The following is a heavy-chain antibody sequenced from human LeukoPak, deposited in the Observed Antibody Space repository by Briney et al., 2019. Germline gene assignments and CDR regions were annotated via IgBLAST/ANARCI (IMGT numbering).Heavy chain of an antibody. Sequence: GGSLRLSCAASGFTARSNYMSWGRQAPGKGLEWVSFIYNDGRTYYADSVKGRFTISRHNSKNMLYLQMNRLRPEDTAVYYCQWELLDNWGQGTLVTVSS. CDR1: GFTARSNY. CDR2: IYNDGRT. V-gene: IGHV3-53*04. J-gene: IGHJ4*02. CDR3: QWELLDN. D-gene: IGHD1-26*01.